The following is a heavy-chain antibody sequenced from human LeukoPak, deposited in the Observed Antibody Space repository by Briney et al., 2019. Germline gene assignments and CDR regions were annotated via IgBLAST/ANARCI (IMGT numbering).Heavy chain of an antibody. CDR1: GGSISSGSYY. CDR2: IYYSGST. V-gene: IGHV4-61*01. D-gene: IGHD1-26*01. Sequence: SQTLSLNCTVSGGSISSGSYYWSWIRQPPGKGLEWIGYIYYSGSTNYNPSLKSRVTISVDTSKNQFSLKLTSVTAADTAVYYCARDRVGATTWLDYWGQGTLVTVSS. J-gene: IGHJ4*02. CDR3: ARDRVGATTWLDY.